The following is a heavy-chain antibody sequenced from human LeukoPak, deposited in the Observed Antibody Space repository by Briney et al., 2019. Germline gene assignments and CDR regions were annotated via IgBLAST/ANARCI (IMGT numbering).Heavy chain of an antibody. J-gene: IGHJ5*02. CDR2: IFYNGGP. Sequence: PSETLSLTCTASGDSITNSNYYWGWVRQSPGRGLEWLGNIFYNGGPYYNPSFKSRVVISVDTSKNQFSLKLSSVTAADTAVYYCARDQRFGGSGSYRLESWFDPWGQGTLVTVSS. D-gene: IGHD3-10*01. V-gene: IGHV4-39*07. CDR1: GDSITNSNYY. CDR3: ARDQRFGGSGSYRLESWFDP.